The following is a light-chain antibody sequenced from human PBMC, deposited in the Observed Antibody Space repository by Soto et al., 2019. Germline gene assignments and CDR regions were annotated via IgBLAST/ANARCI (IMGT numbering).Light chain of an antibody. CDR1: QGINTA. CDR3: QQYSSYPVT. J-gene: IGKJ1*01. CDR2: DAS. Sequence: AIQLTQSPSSLSASVGDRVTITCRTSQGINTALAWYQQKPGKAPNLLIYDASSLESGVPSRFSGSGSGTDFTLTISSLQPEDFATYYCQQYSSYPVTFGQGTKAEIK. V-gene: IGKV1-13*02.